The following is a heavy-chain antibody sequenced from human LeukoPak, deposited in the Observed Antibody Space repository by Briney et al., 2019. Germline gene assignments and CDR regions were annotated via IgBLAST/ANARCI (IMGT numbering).Heavy chain of an antibody. D-gene: IGHD3-3*01. Sequence: GGSPRLSCAASGFTFSSSWTNWVRQSPGKGLEWVANIKEDGTEKYYVDSVKGRFTIFRDNAKNSLYLQMNSLRAEDTAVYYCARPHNNWRWYFDLWGRGTLVTVSS. V-gene: IGHV3-7*03. CDR3: ARPHNNWRWYFDL. CDR1: GFTFSSSW. CDR2: IKEDGTEK. J-gene: IGHJ2*01.